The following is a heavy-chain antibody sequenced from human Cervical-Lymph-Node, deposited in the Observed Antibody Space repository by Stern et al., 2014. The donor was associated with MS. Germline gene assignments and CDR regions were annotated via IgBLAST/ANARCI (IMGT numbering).Heavy chain of an antibody. D-gene: IGHD6-19*01. CDR2: ISGSGDST. CDR1: GFTFSSYA. CDR3: AKEGILVASFDY. J-gene: IGHJ4*02. Sequence: EVQLVESGGSLVQPGGSLRLSCAASGFTFSSYAMSWVRQAPGKGLEWVSAISGSGDSTYYAESVKGRFTISRDNSKNTLYLQMNSLRADDTAVYYCAKEGILVASFDYWGQGTLVTVSS. V-gene: IGHV3-23*04.